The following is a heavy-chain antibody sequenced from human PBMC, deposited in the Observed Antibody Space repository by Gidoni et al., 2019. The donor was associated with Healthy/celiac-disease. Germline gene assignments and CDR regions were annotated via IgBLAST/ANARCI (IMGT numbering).Heavy chain of an antibody. D-gene: IGHD6-19*01. CDR1: GFTFDDYA. CDR2: ISWNSGSI. CDR3: AKERGLGYDAFDI. Sequence: LVESGGGLVQPGRSLRLSCAASGFTFDDYAMHWVRPAPGKGLEWVSGISWNSGSIGYADSVKGRFTISRDNAKNSLYLQMNSLRAEDTALYYCAKERGLGYDAFDIWGQGTMVTVSS. J-gene: IGHJ3*02. V-gene: IGHV3-9*01.